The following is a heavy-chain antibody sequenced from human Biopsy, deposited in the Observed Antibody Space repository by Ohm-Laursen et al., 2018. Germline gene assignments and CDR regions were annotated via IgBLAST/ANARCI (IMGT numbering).Heavy chain of an antibody. Sequence: PSQTLSLTCTVSGGSISSDYWSWIRQTPGKGLEWIGYIYYSGSTNYNPSLKSRVTISVDTSKNQFFLRLNSVTAADTAVYYCARATNSTGWPYYYFYGMDVWGQGTTVTVSS. D-gene: IGHD2/OR15-2a*01. CDR3: ARATNSTGWPYYYFYGMDV. CDR1: GGSISSDY. V-gene: IGHV4-59*01. CDR2: IYYSGST. J-gene: IGHJ6*02.